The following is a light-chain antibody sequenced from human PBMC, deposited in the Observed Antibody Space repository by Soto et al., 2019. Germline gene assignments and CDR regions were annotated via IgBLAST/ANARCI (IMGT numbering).Light chain of an antibody. V-gene: IGKV1-9*01. CDR1: QGISS. Sequence: DIQLTQSPSFLSASVGDRVTITCRASQGISSLAWYQQPPGKAPKLLIYGAYTLQRGVSSRFSGSGSGTEFTLTISSLQPEDFATYYCQHLNTYPRTFGQGTKLEVK. CDR2: GAY. CDR3: QHLNTYPRT. J-gene: IGKJ2*01.